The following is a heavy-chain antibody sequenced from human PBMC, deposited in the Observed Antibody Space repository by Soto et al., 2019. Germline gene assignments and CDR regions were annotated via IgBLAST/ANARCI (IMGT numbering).Heavy chain of an antibody. Sequence: QVQLVESGGGVVQPGRSLRLSCAASGFTFSSYGMHWVHQAPGKGLEWVAVISYDGSNKYYADSVKGRFTISRDNSKNTLYLQMNSLRAEDTAVYYCAKDKWGVSYCSGGSCFYFDYWGQGTLVTVSS. D-gene: IGHD2-15*01. V-gene: IGHV3-30*18. J-gene: IGHJ4*02. CDR2: ISYDGSNK. CDR1: GFTFSSYG. CDR3: AKDKWGVSYCSGGSCFYFDY.